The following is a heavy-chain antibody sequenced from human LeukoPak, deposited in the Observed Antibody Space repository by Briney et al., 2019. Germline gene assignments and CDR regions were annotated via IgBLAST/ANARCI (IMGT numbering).Heavy chain of an antibody. V-gene: IGHV3-7*01. Sequence: GGSLRLSCAASGFTFSSYWMTWVRQAPGKGLEWVANIKQDGSEKYYVDSVKGRFTISRDNAKNSLFLQMNSLRAEDTAVYYCARAGGSGSLDYWGQGTLVTASS. CDR3: ARAGGSGSLDY. CDR1: GFTFSSYW. D-gene: IGHD3-10*01. J-gene: IGHJ4*02. CDR2: IKQDGSEK.